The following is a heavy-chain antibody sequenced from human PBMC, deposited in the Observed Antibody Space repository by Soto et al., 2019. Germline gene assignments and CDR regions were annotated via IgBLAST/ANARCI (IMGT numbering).Heavy chain of an antibody. CDR2: INHSGVT. CDR3: ARSATQCSSTSCYNVSLDS. J-gene: IGHJ4*02. Sequence: SETLSLTCAVFSGSFSGYYWSWIRQPPGKGLEWIGDINHSGVTNYNPSLKSRVTLSVDTSRNHFSLKLTSVTAADTAVYYCARSATQCSSTSCYNVSLDSCGQGTLVTVSS. D-gene: IGHD2-2*02. CDR1: SGSFSGYY. V-gene: IGHV4-34*01.